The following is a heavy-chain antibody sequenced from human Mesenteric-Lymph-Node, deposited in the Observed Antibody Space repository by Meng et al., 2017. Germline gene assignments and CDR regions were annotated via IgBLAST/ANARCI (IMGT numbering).Heavy chain of an antibody. CDR2: IYTSGST. V-gene: IGHV4-61*02. J-gene: IGHJ3*02. CDR1: GGSISSGSYY. CDR3: ARGPRGSGTPNRFDI. D-gene: IGHD1-26*01. Sequence: SETLSLTCTVSGGSISSGSYYWSWIRQPAGKGLEWIGRIYTSGSTNYNPSLKSRVTMSVDTSKNQFSLKLSSVTAADTAVYYCARGPRGSGTPNRFDIWGQGTMVTVSS.